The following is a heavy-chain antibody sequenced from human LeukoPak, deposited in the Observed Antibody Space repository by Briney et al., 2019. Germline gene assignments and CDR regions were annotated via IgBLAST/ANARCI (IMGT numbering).Heavy chain of an antibody. CDR2: INHSGST. D-gene: IGHD3-10*01. V-gene: IGHV4-34*01. Sequence: PSETLSLTCAVYGGSFSGYYWSWIRQPPGKGLEWIGEINHSGSTNYNPSLKSRVTISVDTSKNQFSLKLSSVTAADTAVYYCARGFQYYYGSGSPWGQGTLVTVSS. J-gene: IGHJ5*02. CDR3: ARGFQYYYGSGSP. CDR1: GGSFSGYY.